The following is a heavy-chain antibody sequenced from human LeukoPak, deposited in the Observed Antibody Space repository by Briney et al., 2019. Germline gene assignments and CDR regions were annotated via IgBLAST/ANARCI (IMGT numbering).Heavy chain of an antibody. J-gene: IGHJ5*02. V-gene: IGHV4-39*01. D-gene: IGHD1-26*01. Sequence: SETLSLTCTVSGGSISSSSYYWRWIRQPPGKGLEWIGSIYYSGSTYYHPSLKSRVTISVETYKNQFSLKLSSVTAADTAVYYCARRSIVGATTGNWFDPWGQGTLVTVSS. CDR2: IYYSGST. CDR3: ARRSIVGATTGNWFDP. CDR1: GGSISSSSYY.